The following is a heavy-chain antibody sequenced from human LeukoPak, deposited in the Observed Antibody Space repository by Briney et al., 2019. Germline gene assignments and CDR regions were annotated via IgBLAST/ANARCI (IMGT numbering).Heavy chain of an antibody. V-gene: IGHV5-51*01. CDR3: ARQSVVATDY. Sequence: GESLKISCKGSGFNFTIYCIGWVRQMPGKGLEWMGIIFPRDSDTRYSPSFQGQVTISADKSMSTAYLQWSSLKASDTAMYYCARQSVVATDYWGQGTLVTVSS. CDR2: IFPRDSDT. D-gene: IGHD2-15*01. CDR1: GFNFTIYC. J-gene: IGHJ4*02.